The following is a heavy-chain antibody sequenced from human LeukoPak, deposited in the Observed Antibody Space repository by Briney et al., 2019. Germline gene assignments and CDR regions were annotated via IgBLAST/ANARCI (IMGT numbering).Heavy chain of an antibody. CDR3: ARRKVAAEIDY. V-gene: IGHV4-34*01. CDR1: GGSFSGYY. D-gene: IGHD6-13*01. J-gene: IGHJ4*02. CDR2: IYYRGNT. Sequence: PSETLSLTCAVYGGSFSGYYWSWIRQPPGKGLEWIGSIYYRGNTYYSPSLKSRVTLFVDTSKNHFSLKLSSVTAADTAIYYCARRKVAAEIDYWGQGTLVTVSS.